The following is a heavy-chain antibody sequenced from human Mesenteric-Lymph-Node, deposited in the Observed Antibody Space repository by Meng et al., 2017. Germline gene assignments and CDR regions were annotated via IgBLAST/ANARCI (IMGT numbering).Heavy chain of an antibody. Sequence: EVQLVESGGGLVKPGGSLRLSCAASGFTFSSYSMNWVRQAPGKGLEWVSSISSSSSYIYYADSVKGRFTISRDNAKNSPYLQMNSLRAEDTALYYCARDPGGEAAIGLWGRGTLVTVSS. CDR1: GFTFSSYS. D-gene: IGHD2-2*01. J-gene: IGHJ2*01. V-gene: IGHV3-21*01. CDR3: ARDPGGEAAIGL. CDR2: ISSSSSYI.